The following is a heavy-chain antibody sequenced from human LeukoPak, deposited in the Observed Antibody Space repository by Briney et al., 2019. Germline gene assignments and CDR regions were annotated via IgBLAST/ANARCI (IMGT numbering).Heavy chain of an antibody. J-gene: IGHJ4*02. Sequence: GGSLRLSCAASGYTFRTFWISGLPQAPREGVEGGDNIESDGCAKYYVDSVKGQFTISRYNAKNSLFLQMNSLSVDDTAVYYCATLGVCPLYFDYWGQGTLVTVSS. CDR1: GYTFRTFW. CDR3: ATLGVCPLYFDY. D-gene: IGHD1-26*01. V-gene: IGHV3-7*05. CDR2: IESDGCAK.